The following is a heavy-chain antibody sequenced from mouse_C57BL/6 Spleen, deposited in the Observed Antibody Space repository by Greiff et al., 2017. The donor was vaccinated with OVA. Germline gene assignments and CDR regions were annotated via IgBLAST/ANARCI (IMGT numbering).Heavy chain of an antibody. J-gene: IGHJ2*01. Sequence: VQLQQSGTELVKPGASVKLSCTASGYTFTSYWMHWVKQRPGQGLEWIGNINPSNGGTNYNEKFKSKATLTVDKSSSTAYMQLSRLTSEDSAVYYCAREGRLSWDNYWGQGTTLTVSS. CDR2: INPSNGGT. CDR1: GYTFTSYW. D-gene: IGHD4-1*01. CDR3: AREGRLSWDNY. V-gene: IGHV1-53*01.